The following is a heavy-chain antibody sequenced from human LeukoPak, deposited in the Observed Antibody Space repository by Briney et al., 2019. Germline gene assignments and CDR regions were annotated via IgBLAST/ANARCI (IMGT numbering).Heavy chain of an antibody. CDR2: INSDGSST. D-gene: IGHD2-2*01. CDR3: ARETRPGNIDY. J-gene: IGHJ4*02. V-gene: IGHV3-74*01. CDR1: GFTFSSYW. Sequence: PGGSLRLSCAASGFTFSSYWMHWVRQAPGKGLVWVSRINSDGSSTSYADSVKGRFTISRDNAKNTLYLQMNSLRAEDMAVYYCARETRPGNIDYWGQGTLVTVSS.